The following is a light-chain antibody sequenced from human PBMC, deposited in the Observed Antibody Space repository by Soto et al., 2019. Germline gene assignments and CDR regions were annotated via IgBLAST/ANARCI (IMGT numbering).Light chain of an antibody. CDR1: QSISSN. CDR3: QQYGSSPFT. J-gene: IGKJ5*01. CDR2: GAS. Sequence: EIVMTQSPATLSVSPGERGTLSCRASQSISSNLAWYQQKPGQAPRLVIYGASTRATGIPDRFSGSGSGTDFTLTISRLEPEDFAVYYCQQYGSSPFTFGQGTRLEI. V-gene: IGKV3-20*01.